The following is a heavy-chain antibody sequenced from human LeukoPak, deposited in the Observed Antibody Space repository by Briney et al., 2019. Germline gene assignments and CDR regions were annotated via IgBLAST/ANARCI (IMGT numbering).Heavy chain of an antibody. J-gene: IGHJ4*02. Sequence: PGGSLRLSCAASGFTFSSYWMTWVRQAPGKGREWVANIKQDGSEKYYVDSVKGRFTISRDNAKNSLYLQMNSLRAEDTAVYYCAREIVRGVIVYFDYWGQGTLVTVSS. CDR2: IKQDGSEK. CDR1: GFTFSSYW. D-gene: IGHD3-10*01. V-gene: IGHV3-7*04. CDR3: AREIVRGVIVYFDY.